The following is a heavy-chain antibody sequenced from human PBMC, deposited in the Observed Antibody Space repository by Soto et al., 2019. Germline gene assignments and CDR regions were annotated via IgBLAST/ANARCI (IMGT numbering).Heavy chain of an antibody. CDR1: GFTFSSYA. J-gene: IGHJ6*02. CDR3: ARDHGGRSGMDV. V-gene: IGHV3-30-3*01. CDR2: ISYDGSNK. D-gene: IGHD3-16*01. Sequence: VGSLRLSCAASGFTFSSYAMHWVRQAPGKGLEWVAVISYDGSNKYYADSVKGRFTISRDNSKNTLYLQMNSLRAEDTAVYYCARDHGGRSGMDVWGQGTTVTVSS.